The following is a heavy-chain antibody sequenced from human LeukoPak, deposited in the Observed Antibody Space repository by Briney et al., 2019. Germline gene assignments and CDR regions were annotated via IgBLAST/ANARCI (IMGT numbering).Heavy chain of an antibody. Sequence: PGGSLRLSCAASGFTFSSYGMHWVRQAPGKGLEWVAVISYDGSNKYYADSVKGRSTISRDNSKNTLYLQMNSLRAEDTAVYYCAKGIGMADYDSSGSQPFDYWGQGTLVTVSS. CDR1: GFTFSSYG. V-gene: IGHV3-30*18. D-gene: IGHD3-22*01. CDR3: AKGIGMADYDSSGSQPFDY. CDR2: ISYDGSNK. J-gene: IGHJ4*02.